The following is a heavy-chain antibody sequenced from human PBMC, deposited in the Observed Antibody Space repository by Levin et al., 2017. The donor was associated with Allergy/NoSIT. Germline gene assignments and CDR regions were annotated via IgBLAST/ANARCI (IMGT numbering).Heavy chain of an antibody. V-gene: IGHV3-48*01. CDR1: GVAFSSYG. CDR3: AGRKRSILQAFGM. CDR2: ISSSSSSI. J-gene: IGHJ3*02. D-gene: IGHD1-26*01. Sequence: GGSLRLSCVASGVAFSSYGMNWVRQAPGKGLECISYISSSSSSIYYADSVKGRFTISRDNAKNPLFLQMNSLRAEDTAVYFCAGRKRSILQAFGMWGQGTMVTVSS.